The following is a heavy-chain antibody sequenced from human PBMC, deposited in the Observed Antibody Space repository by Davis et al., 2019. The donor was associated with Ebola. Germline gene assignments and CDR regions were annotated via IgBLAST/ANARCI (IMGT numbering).Heavy chain of an antibody. J-gene: IGHJ4*02. CDR3: AAYDSTFRNY. V-gene: IGHV3-43D*03. CDR1: GFTFSSYA. CDR2: ISWDGRST. D-gene: IGHD3-22*01. Sequence: PGGSLRLSCSASGFTFSSYAIHWVRQAPGKGLEWVSLISWDGRSTAYADSVRGRFSISRDNSKNFLFLQMTGLRAEDTAQYFCAAYDSTFRNYWGQGTLVTVSS.